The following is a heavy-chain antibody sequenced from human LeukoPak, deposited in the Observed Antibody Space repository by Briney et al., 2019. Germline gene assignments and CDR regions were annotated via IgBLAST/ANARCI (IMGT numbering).Heavy chain of an antibody. CDR1: GGSIYTYY. Sequence: SETLSLTCTVSGGSIYTYYWSWIRQSPGKGLEWIGYIYHSGSTNYNPSLKSRVTISVDTSKNQFSLKLSSVTAADTAVYYCARVNRAVAAALDYWGQGTLVTVSS. CDR2: IYHSGST. J-gene: IGHJ4*02. CDR3: ARVNRAVAAALDY. V-gene: IGHV4-59*01. D-gene: IGHD6-13*01.